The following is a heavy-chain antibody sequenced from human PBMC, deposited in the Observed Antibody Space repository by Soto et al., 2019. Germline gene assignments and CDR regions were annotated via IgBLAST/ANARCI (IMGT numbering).Heavy chain of an antibody. D-gene: IGHD6-19*01. J-gene: IGHJ1*01. CDR2: ISTYNGNT. V-gene: IGHV1-18*01. CDR1: GYIFTSYG. CDR3: ARDNGQWLVSD. Sequence: QVKLVQSGAEVKKPGASVKVSCKASGYIFTSYGISWVRQAPGQGLEWMGRISTYNGNTKYAQKLQGRATMTTDTSPIIAYMEFRSLRSDDTAVSYCARDNGQWLVSDCGQGTLVTVSS.